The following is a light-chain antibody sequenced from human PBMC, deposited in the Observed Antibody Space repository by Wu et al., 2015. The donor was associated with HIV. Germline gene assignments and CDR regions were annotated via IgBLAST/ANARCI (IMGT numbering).Light chain of an antibody. Sequence: AIQMTQSPSSLSASVGDRVTITCRASQGIRNDLGWYQQKPGKAPKLLIYAASSLQSGVPSRFSGSGSGTDFTLTISSLQPEDFAAYYCQQSYNTPRTFGQGTKVKIK. CDR3: QQSYNTPRT. CDR1: QGIRND. CDR2: AAS. J-gene: IGKJ1*01. V-gene: IGKV1-6*01.